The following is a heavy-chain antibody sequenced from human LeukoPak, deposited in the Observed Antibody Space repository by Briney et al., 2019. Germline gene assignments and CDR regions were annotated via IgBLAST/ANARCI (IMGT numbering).Heavy chain of an antibody. Sequence: PSQTLSLTCAVSGGSISSGGYSWSWIRQPPGKGLEWIGYIYHSGSTYYNPSLKSRVTISVDRSKNQFSLKLSSVTAADTAVYYCARAEYYLDVFDIWGQGTMVTVSS. CDR2: IYHSGST. V-gene: IGHV4-30-2*01. CDR1: GGSISSGGYS. D-gene: IGHD3-10*01. CDR3: ARAEYYLDVFDI. J-gene: IGHJ3*02.